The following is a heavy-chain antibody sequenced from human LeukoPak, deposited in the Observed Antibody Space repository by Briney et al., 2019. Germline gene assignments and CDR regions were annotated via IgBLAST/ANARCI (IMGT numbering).Heavy chain of an antibody. Sequence: ASVKVSCKTSGYIFTSYGISWVRQASGQGLEWMGWISVHNGYTRYAQKFQGRVTMTTDTSTRTVDMHLRSLRSDDTAVYFCARDMRHYRNYDSSGYYYNFEYWGQGTLVTVSS. CDR3: ARDMRHYRNYDSSGYYYNFEY. D-gene: IGHD3-22*01. CDR1: GYIFTSYG. CDR2: ISVHNGYT. J-gene: IGHJ4*02. V-gene: IGHV1-18*01.